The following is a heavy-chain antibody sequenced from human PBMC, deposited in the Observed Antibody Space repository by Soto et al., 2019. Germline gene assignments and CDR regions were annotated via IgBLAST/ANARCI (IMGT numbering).Heavy chain of an antibody. CDR2: LCYSGNT. CDR3: ARGGGSTFNWFDP. CDR1: GGSISSFNYF. J-gene: IGHJ5*02. D-gene: IGHD2-15*01. V-gene: IGHV4-39*01. Sequence: QLQLQESGPGLVKPSETLSLTCTVSGGSISSFNYFWGWIRQPPVKGLERIGSLCYSGNTYYNPSLQSRVTISVDTSKKQCTLTLRSVTAADTAVYYCARGGGSTFNWFDPWGQGTLVTVSP.